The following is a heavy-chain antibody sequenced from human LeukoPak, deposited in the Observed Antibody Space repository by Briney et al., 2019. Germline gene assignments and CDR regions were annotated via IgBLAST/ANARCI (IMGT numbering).Heavy chain of an antibody. J-gene: IGHJ4*02. CDR2: ISYDGSNK. CDR3: ARDSYYYGSGSYLVSDY. Sequence: GGSLRLSCAASGFTFSSYAMHWVRQAPGKGLEWAAVISYDGSNKYYADSVKGRFTISRDNSKNTLYLQMNSLRAEDTAVYYCARDSYYYGSGSYLVSDYWGQGTLVTVSS. CDR1: GFTFSSYA. D-gene: IGHD3-10*01. V-gene: IGHV3-30*04.